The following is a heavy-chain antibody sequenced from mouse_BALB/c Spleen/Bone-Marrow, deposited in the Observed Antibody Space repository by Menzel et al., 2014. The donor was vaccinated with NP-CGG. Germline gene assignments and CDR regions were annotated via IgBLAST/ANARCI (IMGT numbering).Heavy chain of an antibody. J-gene: IGHJ3*01. CDR3: ATYYNDSSDGFAY. V-gene: IGHV14-3*02. Sequence: EVQLQPSGAELVKPGASVALSCTASGFNIKDTYMHWVKQRPGQGLEWIGRIDPAHGNTKDYPKFQAKTTITADTSTNTASRQLSRLTSEETAVYSCATYYNDSSDGFAYWGQGTLVTVSA. D-gene: IGHD1-1*01. CDR1: GFNIKDTY. CDR2: IDPAHGNT.